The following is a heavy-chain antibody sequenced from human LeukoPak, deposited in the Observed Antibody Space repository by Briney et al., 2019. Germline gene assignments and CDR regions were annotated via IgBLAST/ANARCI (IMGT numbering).Heavy chain of an antibody. CDR2: IYPGDSDT. CDR1: GYSFTSYW. J-gene: IGHJ4*02. D-gene: IGHD3-10*01. V-gene: IGHV5-51*01. Sequence: GESLKISCKGSGYSFTSYWIRWVSQMPGKGLEWMGIIYPGDSDTRYSPSFQGQVTISADKSISTAYLQWSSLKASDTAMYYCARRSSLWFGPGDYWGQGTLVTVSS. CDR3: ARRSSLWFGPGDY.